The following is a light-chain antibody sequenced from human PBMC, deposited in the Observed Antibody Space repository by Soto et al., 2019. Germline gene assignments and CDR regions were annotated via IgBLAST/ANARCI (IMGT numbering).Light chain of an antibody. Sequence: QSVLTQPASVSGSPGQSITISCTGTSSDVGSYNLVSWYQQHPGKAPKLMIYEGSKRPSGVSNRFSGSKSDNTASLTISGLQAEDEADYYCCSYAGSSTVVFGGGTKLTV. J-gene: IGLJ2*01. V-gene: IGLV2-23*01. CDR1: SSDVGSYNL. CDR2: EGS. CDR3: CSYAGSSTVV.